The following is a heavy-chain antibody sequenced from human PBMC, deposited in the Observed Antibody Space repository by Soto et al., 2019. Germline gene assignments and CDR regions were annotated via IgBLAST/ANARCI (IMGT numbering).Heavy chain of an antibody. J-gene: IGHJ4*01. CDR3: ARRDGIFGAGGLD. CDR2: INGHNGKA. V-gene: IGHV1-18*01. Sequence: QVQFVQSEAEVRKPGASVKVSCRASGYIFTHYDIGWVRQATGQGLEWMGRINGHNGKAYYAQEFRGRVTMTADTSTSTAYMDLRSLTSDDTGVYYCARRDGIFGAGGLDWGHGTLVTVSS. D-gene: IGHD3-10*01. CDR1: GYIFTHYD.